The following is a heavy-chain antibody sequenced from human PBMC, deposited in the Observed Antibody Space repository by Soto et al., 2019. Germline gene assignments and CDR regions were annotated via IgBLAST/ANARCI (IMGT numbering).Heavy chain of an antibody. V-gene: IGHV3-7*01. J-gene: IGHJ3*02. Sequence: GGSLRLSCAASGLNFGNTWMTWVRQAPAKGLEWVATIKPDGTEEYYVDSVKGRFTISRDNAKNSLYLQLNSLRAEDTALYYCARVVVWCVFDIWGKGTMVTVSS. CDR3: ARVVVWCVFDI. D-gene: IGHD2-8*01. CDR1: GLNFGNTW. CDR2: IKPDGTEE.